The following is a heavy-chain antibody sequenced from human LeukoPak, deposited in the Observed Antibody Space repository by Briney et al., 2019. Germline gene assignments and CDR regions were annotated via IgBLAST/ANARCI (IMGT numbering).Heavy chain of an antibody. CDR2: MNPNSGNT. CDR1: GYTFTSYD. V-gene: IGHV1-8*01. Sequence: ASVKVSCKASGYTFTSYDINWVRQAPGQGLEWMGWMNPNSGNTGYAQKFQGRVTMTRNTSISTAYMELSSLRSEDTAVYYCARGDPIPSTYGDMDVWGKGTTVTVSS. D-gene: IGHD1-1*01. J-gene: IGHJ6*03. CDR3: ARGDPIPSTYGDMDV.